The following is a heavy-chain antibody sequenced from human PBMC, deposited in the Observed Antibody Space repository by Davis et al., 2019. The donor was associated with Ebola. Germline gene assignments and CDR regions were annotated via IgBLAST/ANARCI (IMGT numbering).Heavy chain of an antibody. J-gene: IGHJ4*02. V-gene: IGHV4-34*01. CDR3: ARGDVIAAAGTFDY. CDR1: GGSFSGYY. CDR2: INHSGST. Sequence: MPSETLSLTCAVYGGSFSGYYWSWIRQPPGKGLEWIGEINHSGSTNYNPSLKSRVTISVDTSKNQFSLKLSSVTAADSAVYYCARGDVIAAAGTFDYWGQGTLVTVSS. D-gene: IGHD6-13*01.